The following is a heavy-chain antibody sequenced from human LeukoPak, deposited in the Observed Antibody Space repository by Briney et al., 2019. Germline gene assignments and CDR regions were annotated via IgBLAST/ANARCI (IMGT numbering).Heavy chain of an antibody. CDR2: ISAYNGNT. CDR1: GYTFTGYY. J-gene: IGHJ4*02. CDR3: ARDRRGYSYGPPDY. Sequence: EASVKVSCEASGYTFTGYYMHWVRQAPGQGLEWMGWISAYNGNTNYAQKLQGRVTMTTDTSTSTAYMELRSLRSDDTAVYYCARDRRGYSYGPPDYWGQGTLVTVSS. V-gene: IGHV1-18*04. D-gene: IGHD5-18*01.